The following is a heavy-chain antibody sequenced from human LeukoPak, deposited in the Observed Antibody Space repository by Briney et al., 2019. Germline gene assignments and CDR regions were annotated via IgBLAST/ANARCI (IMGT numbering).Heavy chain of an antibody. CDR1: GFTCRGYA. V-gene: IGHV3-48*03. Sequence: GGSLRLSCAASGFTCRGYAMYWVRQAPGKGLEWVSYISSSGSTIYYADSVKGRFTISRDNAKNSLYLQMNSLRAEDTAVYYCARGGIYDIVVVVAPDDYWGQGTLVTVSS. CDR3: ARGGIYDIVVVVAPDDY. D-gene: IGHD2-15*01. J-gene: IGHJ4*02. CDR2: ISSSGSTI.